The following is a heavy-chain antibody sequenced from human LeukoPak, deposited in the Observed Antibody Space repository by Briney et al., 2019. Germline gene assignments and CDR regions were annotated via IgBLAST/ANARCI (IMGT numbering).Heavy chain of an antibody. CDR2: IYYSGST. D-gene: IGHD5-24*01. J-gene: IGHJ4*02. CDR3: ARGAKERWLQFIPFDY. V-gene: IGHV4-31*03. CDR1: GGSISSGGYY. Sequence: SETLSLTCTVSGGSISSGGYYWSWIRQHPGKGLEWIGYIYYSGSTYYNPSLKSRVTISVDTSKNQFSLKLSSVTAADTAVYHCARGAKERWLQFIPFDYWGQGTLVTVSS.